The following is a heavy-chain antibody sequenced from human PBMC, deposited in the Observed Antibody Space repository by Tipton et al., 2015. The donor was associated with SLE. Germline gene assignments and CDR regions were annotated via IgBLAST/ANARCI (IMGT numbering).Heavy chain of an antibody. J-gene: IGHJ4*02. Sequence: SLRLSCAASGFTFSSYWMRWVRQAPGKGLEWVANIKQDGSEKYYVDPVKGRFTISRDNAKNSLYLQMNSLRAEDTAVYYCAREPIAAAGTFDYWGQGTLVTVSS. V-gene: IGHV3-7*01. CDR2: IKQDGSEK. CDR3: AREPIAAAGTFDY. CDR1: GFTFSSYW. D-gene: IGHD6-13*01.